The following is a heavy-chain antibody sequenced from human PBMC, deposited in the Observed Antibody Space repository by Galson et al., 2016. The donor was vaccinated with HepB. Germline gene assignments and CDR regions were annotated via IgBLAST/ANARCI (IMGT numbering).Heavy chain of an antibody. CDR3: VRTLVRDYFDY. J-gene: IGHJ4*02. Sequence: SLRLSCAASGLTFRNYWMNWVRQSPGKGLEWLVNIGGDGSQKYYTDFMQGRITISRDNANNSLYLQMSNMGVEVTAVYYCVRTLVRDYFDYWGQGVLVTVSS. CDR1: GLTFRNYW. CDR2: IGGDGSQK. V-gene: IGHV3-7*01. D-gene: IGHD2-8*02.